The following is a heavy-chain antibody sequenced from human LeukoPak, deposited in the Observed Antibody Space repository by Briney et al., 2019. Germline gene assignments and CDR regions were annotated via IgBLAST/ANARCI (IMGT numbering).Heavy chain of an antibody. V-gene: IGHV4-59*01. CDR2: IYYSGST. D-gene: IGHD5-18*01. Sequence: SETLSLTCTVSGGSISSYYWSWIRQPPGKGLEWLGYIYYSGSTNYNPSLKSRVTISVDTSKNQFSLKLTSVTAADTAVYYCARTTEGGYTYGYFYYYYMDVWGKGTTVTISS. CDR3: ARTTEGGYTYGYFYYYYMDV. J-gene: IGHJ6*03. CDR1: GGSISSYY.